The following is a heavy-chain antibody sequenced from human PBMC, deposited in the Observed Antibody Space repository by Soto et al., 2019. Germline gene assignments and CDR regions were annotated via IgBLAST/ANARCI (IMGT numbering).Heavy chain of an antibody. D-gene: IGHD2-2*01. J-gene: IGHJ4*02. Sequence: QVQLVESGGGVVQPGRSLRLSCAASGFAFSSYAMHWVRQAPGKGLEWVAFISYDGSNKYYADSVKGRFTISRDNSNNTVHLQMNSLRMEDSVVYYCARGPGPAAVDYWGQGTLVTVSS. CDR1: GFAFSSYA. V-gene: IGHV3-30-3*01. CDR2: ISYDGSNK. CDR3: ARGPGPAAVDY.